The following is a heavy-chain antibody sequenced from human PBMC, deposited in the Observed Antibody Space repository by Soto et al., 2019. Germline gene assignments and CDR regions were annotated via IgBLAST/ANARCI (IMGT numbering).Heavy chain of an antibody. J-gene: IGHJ4*02. Sequence: ASVKVSCKASGYTFTSYAMHWVRQAPGQRLEWMGWINAGNGNTKYSQKFQGRVTITRDTSASTAYMELSSLRSEDTAVYYCARDRFVRSSGSYYLLYWGQGTLVTVSS. V-gene: IGHV1-3*01. D-gene: IGHD3-10*01. CDR1: GYTFTSYA. CDR2: INAGNGNT. CDR3: ARDRFVRSSGSYYLLY.